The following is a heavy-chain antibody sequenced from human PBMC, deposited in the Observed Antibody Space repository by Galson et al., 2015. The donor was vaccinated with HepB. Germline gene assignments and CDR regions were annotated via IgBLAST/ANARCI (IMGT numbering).Heavy chain of an antibody. J-gene: IGHJ5*02. Sequence: SVKVSCKASGGTFSSYAISWVRQAPGQGLEWMGRIIPILGIANYAQKFQGRVTITADKSTSTAYMELSSLRSEDTAVYYCARESPEKSWFDPWGQGTLVTVSS. CDR1: GGTFSSYA. CDR2: IIPILGIA. CDR3: ARESPEKSWFDP. V-gene: IGHV1-69*04.